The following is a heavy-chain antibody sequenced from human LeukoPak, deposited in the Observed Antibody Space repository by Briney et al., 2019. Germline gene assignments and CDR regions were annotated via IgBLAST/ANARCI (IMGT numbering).Heavy chain of an antibody. V-gene: IGHV3-48*01. CDR1: GFTFSSYS. J-gene: IGHJ3*02. Sequence: GGSLRLSCAASGFTFSSYSMNWVRQAPGKGLEWVSYISSSSSTMYYADSVKGRFSVSRDNAKKSLYLQMNSLRAEDTAVYYCARDHHRRLYDSQARDTFDIWGQGTMVTVSS. CDR3: ARDHHRRLYDSQARDTFDI. CDR2: ISSSSSTM. D-gene: IGHD3-22*01.